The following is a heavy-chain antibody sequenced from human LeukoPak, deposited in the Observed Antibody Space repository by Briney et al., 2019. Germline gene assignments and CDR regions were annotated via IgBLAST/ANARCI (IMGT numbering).Heavy chain of an antibody. J-gene: IGHJ6*02. CDR3: ARGYGAHSMDV. V-gene: IGHV4-34*01. D-gene: IGHD4-17*01. Sequence: SETLSLTCAVYGGSYSGYYWSWIRQPPGKELEWIGEINHSGSTNYNPSLKSRVTISVDTSKNQFSLKLSSVTAADTAVYYCARGYGAHSMDVWGQGTTVTVSS. CDR1: GGSYSGYY. CDR2: INHSGST.